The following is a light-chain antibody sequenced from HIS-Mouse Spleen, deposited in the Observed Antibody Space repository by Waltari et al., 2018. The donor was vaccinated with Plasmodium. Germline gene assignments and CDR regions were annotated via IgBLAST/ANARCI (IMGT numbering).Light chain of an antibody. CDR3: QQYNSYSYT. V-gene: IGKV1-5*03. CDR2: KAS. Sequence: DIQMTPSPSPLSASVGDRATSTWRASQSISSWLAWYQQKPGKAPKLLIYKASSLESGVPSRFSGSGSGTEFTLTISSLQPDDFATYYCQQYNSYSYTFGQGTKLEIK. CDR1: QSISSW. J-gene: IGKJ2*01.